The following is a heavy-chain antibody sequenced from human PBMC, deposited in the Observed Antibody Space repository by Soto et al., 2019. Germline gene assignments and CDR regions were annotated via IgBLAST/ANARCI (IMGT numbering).Heavy chain of an antibody. CDR2: IYWDDDK. V-gene: IGHV2-5*02. CDR3: AHRTTTVTWWFDP. D-gene: IGHD4-17*01. J-gene: IGHJ5*02. Sequence: QITLKESGPRLVKPTQTLTLTCTFSGFSLTTSGVGVGWIRQPPGKALVWLALIYWDDDKCYSPSLKSRLTITKDTSKNQVVLTMTIMDPAKTATYFCAHRTTTVTWWFDPWGQGTLVSVSS. CDR1: GFSLTTSGVG.